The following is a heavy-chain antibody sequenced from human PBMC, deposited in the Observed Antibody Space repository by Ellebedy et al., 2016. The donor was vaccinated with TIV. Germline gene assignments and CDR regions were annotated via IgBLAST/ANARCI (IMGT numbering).Heavy chain of an antibody. D-gene: IGHD3-9*01. CDR3: ARTVDGYFDWLPQFDP. CDR1: GGSFSGYY. Sequence: MPSETLSLTCAVYGGSFSGYYWSWIRQPPGKGLEWIGEINHSGSTNYNPSLKSRVTISVDTSKNQFSLKLSSVTAADTAVYYCARTVDGYFDWLPQFDPWGQGTLVTVSS. J-gene: IGHJ5*02. V-gene: IGHV4-34*01. CDR2: INHSGST.